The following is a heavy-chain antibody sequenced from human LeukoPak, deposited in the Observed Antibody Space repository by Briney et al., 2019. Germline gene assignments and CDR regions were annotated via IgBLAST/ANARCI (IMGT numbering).Heavy chain of an antibody. D-gene: IGHD6-13*01. J-gene: IGHJ4*02. CDR3: AREEKSTWYEDF. CDR1: GYTFTSYG. V-gene: IGHV1-18*01. CDR2: ISAYNGNT. Sequence: ASVKVSCKASGYTFTSYGISWVRQAPGQGLEWMGWISAYNGNTKDAQKLQGRVTMTTDTSTSTAYMELRSLRSDDTAMYYCAREEKSTWYEDFWGQGTLVTVSS.